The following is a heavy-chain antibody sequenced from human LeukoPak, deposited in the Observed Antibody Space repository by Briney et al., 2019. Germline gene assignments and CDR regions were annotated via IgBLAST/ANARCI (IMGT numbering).Heavy chain of an antibody. V-gene: IGHV3-66*02. J-gene: IGHJ4*02. CDR3: ARGDSSGWYPFFDY. CDR1: GFTFSSYA. CDR2: IYSGGST. Sequence: GGSLRLSCAASGFTFSSYAMNWVRQAPGKGLEWVSVIYSGGSTYYADSVKGRFTISRDNSKNTLYLQMNSLRAEDTAVYYCARGDSSGWYPFFDYWGQGTLVTVSS. D-gene: IGHD6-19*01.